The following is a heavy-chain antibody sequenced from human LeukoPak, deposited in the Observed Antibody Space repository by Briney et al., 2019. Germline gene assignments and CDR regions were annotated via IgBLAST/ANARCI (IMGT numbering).Heavy chain of an antibody. CDR2: IYTSGST. CDR3: ARDRALVLVGATIDYYYMDV. Sequence: PSETLSLTCTVSGGSISSYYWSWIRQPAGKGLEWIGRIYTSGSTNYNPSLKSRVTMSVDTSKNQFSLKLSSVTAADTAVYYCARDRALVLVGATIDYYYMDVWGKGTTVTVSS. D-gene: IGHD1-26*01. J-gene: IGHJ6*03. CDR1: GGSISSYY. V-gene: IGHV4-4*07.